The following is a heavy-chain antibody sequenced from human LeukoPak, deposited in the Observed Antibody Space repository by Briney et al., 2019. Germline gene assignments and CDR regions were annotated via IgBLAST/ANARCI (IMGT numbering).Heavy chain of an antibody. D-gene: IGHD3-9*01. CDR3: ARRDYDILTGPDAFDI. V-gene: IGHV5-51*01. Sequence: GESLKISCKGSGYSSTSYWIGWVRQMPGKGLEWIGIIYPGDSDTRYSPSFQGQVTISADKSISTAYLQWSSLKASDTAMYYCARRDYDILTGPDAFDIWGQGTKVTVSS. CDR2: IYPGDSDT. CDR1: GYSSTSYW. J-gene: IGHJ3*02.